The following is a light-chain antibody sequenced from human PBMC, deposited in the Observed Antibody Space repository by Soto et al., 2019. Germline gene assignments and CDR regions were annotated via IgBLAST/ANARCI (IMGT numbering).Light chain of an antibody. CDR1: QSVSSSY. Sequence: IVLTQSPGTLSLSPGERATLSCRASQSVSSSYLAWYPQRPGQAPRLLLYGVSSSATGIPDRFSGSGSGTDFALTISRLEAEVFAMYYRQHYGNLRFTFCGGTKVEI. V-gene: IGKV3-20*01. J-gene: IGKJ4*01. CDR3: QHYGNLRFT. CDR2: GVS.